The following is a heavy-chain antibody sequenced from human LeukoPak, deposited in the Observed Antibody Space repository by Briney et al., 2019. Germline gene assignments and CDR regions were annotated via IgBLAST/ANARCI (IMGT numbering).Heavy chain of an antibody. CDR3: AKDLHYGSADY. J-gene: IGHJ4*02. Sequence: GGSLRLSCAASGFTFSSSAMSWVRQAPGKGLVWVSFINPDGSTTNYADSVKGRFTISRDNAKNALYLQMNSLRAEDTAAYYCAKDLHYGSADYWGQGTLVTVSS. CDR1: GFTFSSSA. D-gene: IGHD3-10*01. CDR2: INPDGSTT. V-gene: IGHV3-74*01.